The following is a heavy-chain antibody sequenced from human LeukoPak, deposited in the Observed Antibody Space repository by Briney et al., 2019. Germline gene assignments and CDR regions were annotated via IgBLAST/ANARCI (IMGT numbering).Heavy chain of an antibody. J-gene: IGHJ4*02. Sequence: GGSLRLSCAASGFTFSDYYMSWIRQAPGKGLEWVSSISSSSSYIYYADSVKGRFTISRDNAKNSLYLQMNSLRAEDTAVYYCARDLIRPDTYCSGGSCHIDYWGQGTLVTVSS. V-gene: IGHV3-11*06. CDR1: GFTFSDYY. D-gene: IGHD2-15*01. CDR3: ARDLIRPDTYCSGGSCHIDY. CDR2: ISSSSSYI.